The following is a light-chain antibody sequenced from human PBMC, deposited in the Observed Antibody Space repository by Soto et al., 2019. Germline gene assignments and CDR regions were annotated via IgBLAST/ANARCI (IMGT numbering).Light chain of an antibody. V-gene: IGKV3-11*01. Sequence: EVALTQSPATLSLSPGERATLSRRATHSVGSDLAWSQHKPGQAPRLLIYDASNRATGIPARFSGSGSGTDFTLTISSLEPGDFSVYYCQQRNNLVTFGQGTRLEIK. CDR2: DAS. CDR1: HSVGSD. J-gene: IGKJ5*01. CDR3: QQRNNLVT.